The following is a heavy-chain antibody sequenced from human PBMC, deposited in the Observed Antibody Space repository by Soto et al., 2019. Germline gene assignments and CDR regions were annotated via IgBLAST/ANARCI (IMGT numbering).Heavy chain of an antibody. D-gene: IGHD3-10*01. CDR3: AREGGVRGDFDY. Sequence: QVQLVQSGAEVKKPGPSVKVSCKASGGPFSSYAISWVRQAPGQGLEWMGGIIPIFGTANYAQNFQGRVTITADESTSTAYMEPSSLRSEDTAVYYCAREGGVRGDFDYWGQGTLVTVSS. V-gene: IGHV1-69*01. CDR2: IIPIFGTA. J-gene: IGHJ4*02. CDR1: GGPFSSYA.